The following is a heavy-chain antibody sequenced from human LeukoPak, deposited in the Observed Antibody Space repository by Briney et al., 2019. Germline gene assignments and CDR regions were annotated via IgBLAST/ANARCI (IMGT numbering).Heavy chain of an antibody. CDR1: GYTFTSYD. D-gene: IGHD3-9*01. Sequence: ASVNVSCKASGYTFTSYDINWVRQASGQGLEWMGWMSPNSGNTGYAQKFQGRVTMTRNTSISTAYMELSSLRSEDTAVSYCARNAPKYDILTGLWWGKQNNWFAPWGQGTLVPVSS. V-gene: IGHV1-8*01. CDR3: ARNAPKYDILTGLWWGKQNNWFAP. J-gene: IGHJ5*02. CDR2: MSPNSGNT.